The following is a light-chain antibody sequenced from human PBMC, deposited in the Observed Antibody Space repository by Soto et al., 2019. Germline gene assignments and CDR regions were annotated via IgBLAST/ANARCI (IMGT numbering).Light chain of an antibody. J-gene: IGKJ1*01. V-gene: IGKV3-20*01. CDR3: QQYGVSPRT. Sequence: EIVLTQSPDTLSLSPGERATLSCRASQSVSSSYLAWYQQRPGQAPRLLIYGASSRATGIPDRFSGSGSGTDFSLTISRLEPEDFAVYYCQQYGVSPRTFGQGTEVDIK. CDR1: QSVSSSY. CDR2: GAS.